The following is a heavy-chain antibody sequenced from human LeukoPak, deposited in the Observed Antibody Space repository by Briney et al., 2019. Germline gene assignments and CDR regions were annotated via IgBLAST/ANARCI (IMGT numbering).Heavy chain of an antibody. D-gene: IGHD6-19*01. CDR2: ISAYNGNT. J-gene: IGHJ5*02. CDR1: GYTFTSYA. Sequence: ASVKVSCKASGYTFTSYAISWVRQAPGQGLGWMGWISAYNGNTNYAQKLQGRVTMTTDISTSTAYMELRSLRSDDTAVYYCARDRGSSVKAWFDPWGQGTLVTVSS. V-gene: IGHV1-18*01. CDR3: ARDRGSSVKAWFDP.